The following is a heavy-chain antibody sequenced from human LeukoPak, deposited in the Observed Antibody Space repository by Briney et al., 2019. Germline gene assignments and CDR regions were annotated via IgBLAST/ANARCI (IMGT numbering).Heavy chain of an antibody. D-gene: IGHD3/OR15-3a*01. CDR3: ARESGLGGYFDY. J-gene: IGHJ4*02. CDR2: IYSGGST. V-gene: IGHV3-66*01. CDR1: GFTFSSYW. Sequence: PGGSLRLSCAASGFTFSSYWMSWVRQAPGKGLEWVSVIYSGGSTYYADSVKGRFTISRDNSKNTLYLQMNSLRAEDTAVYYCARESGLGGYFDYWGQGTLVTVSS.